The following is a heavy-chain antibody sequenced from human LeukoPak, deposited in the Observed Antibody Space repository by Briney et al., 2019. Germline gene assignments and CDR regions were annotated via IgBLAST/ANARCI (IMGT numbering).Heavy chain of an antibody. D-gene: IGHD3-16*02. CDR3: ARAIVYDYVWGSYRYGPYFDY. CDR2: INPNSGGT. J-gene: IGHJ4*02. Sequence: ASVKVSCKASGYTFTGYYMHWVRQAPGQGLEWMGWINPNSGGTNYAQKFQGRVTMTRVTSISTAYMELSRLRSDDTAVYYCARAIVYDYVWGSYRYGPYFDYWGQGTLVTVSS. CDR1: GYTFTGYY. V-gene: IGHV1-2*02.